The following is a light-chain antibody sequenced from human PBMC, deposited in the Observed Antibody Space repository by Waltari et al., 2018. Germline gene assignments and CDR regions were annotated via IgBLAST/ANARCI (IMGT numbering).Light chain of an antibody. CDR2: DVS. CDR3: SSYTTSSTLD. CDR1: SIDVDGYNY. Sequence: QSALTQPASVSGSPGQSITISCTGTSIDVDGYNYVSWYQQHPGRAPKLIIYDVSLRPPGVSNRFSGSKSGNTASLTISGLQGEDEGYYYCSSYTTSSTLDFVTGTEVTVL. V-gene: IGLV2-14*03. J-gene: IGLJ1*01.